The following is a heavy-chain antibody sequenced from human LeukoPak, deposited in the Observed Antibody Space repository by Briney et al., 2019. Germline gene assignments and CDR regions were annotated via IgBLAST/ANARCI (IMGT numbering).Heavy chain of an antibody. CDR2: IWYDGSKT. Sequence: GGSLRLSCAASGFTFSTYGMHWVRQAPGKGLDWVAVIWYDGSKTYYGDSVKGRFTISRDNSESTLYLQMNSLRVEDTAVYYCAREPEYFDYWGQGALVTVSS. CDR3: AREPEYFDY. CDR1: GFTFSTYG. D-gene: IGHD1-14*01. J-gene: IGHJ4*02. V-gene: IGHV3-33*01.